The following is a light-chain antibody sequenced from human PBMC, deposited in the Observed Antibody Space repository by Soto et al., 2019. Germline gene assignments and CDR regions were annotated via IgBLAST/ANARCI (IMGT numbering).Light chain of an antibody. V-gene: IGLV2-8*01. CDR1: SSDIGAYIY. CDR3: SSYAGSNNFV. J-gene: IGLJ1*01. CDR2: EVS. Sequence: QSALAQPPSASGSPGQSVTISCTGTSSDIGAYIYVSWYQQHPGKAPKLMISEVSRRPSGVPERFSGSKSGNTASLTVSGLQADDEANYYCSSYAGSNNFVFRTGTKVTVL.